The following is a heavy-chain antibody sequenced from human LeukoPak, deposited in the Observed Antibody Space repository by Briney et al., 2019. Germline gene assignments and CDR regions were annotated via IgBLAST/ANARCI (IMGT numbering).Heavy chain of an antibody. J-gene: IGHJ4*02. CDR3: ARAAGSYSGYDIYYFDY. CDR1: GFIFSSYG. CDR2: IRYDGSKK. D-gene: IGHD5-12*01. Sequence: GGSLRLSCAASGFIFSSYGMHWVRQAPGKGLEWVAFIRYDGSKKYYADSVKGRFTISRDNAKNTLYLQMNSLRADDTAVYYCARAAGSYSGYDIYYFDYWGQGTLVTVSS. V-gene: IGHV3-30*02.